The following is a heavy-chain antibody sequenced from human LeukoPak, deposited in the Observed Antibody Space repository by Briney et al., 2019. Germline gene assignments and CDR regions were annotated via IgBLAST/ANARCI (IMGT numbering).Heavy chain of an antibody. J-gene: IGHJ6*03. CDR3: ARDPNYPPARPFWSGYYWSSYYYYYMDV. CDR2: ISAYNGNT. Sequence: ASEKVSCKASGYTFTSYGISWVRQAPGQGLEWMGWISAYNGNTNYAQKLQGRVTMTTDTSTSTAYMELRSLRSDDTAVYYCARDPNYPPARPFWSGYYWSSYYYYYMDVWGKGTTVTVSS. D-gene: IGHD3-3*01. CDR1: GYTFTSYG. V-gene: IGHV1-18*01.